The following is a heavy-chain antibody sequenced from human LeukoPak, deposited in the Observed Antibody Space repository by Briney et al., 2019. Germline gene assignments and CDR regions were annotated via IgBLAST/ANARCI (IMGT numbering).Heavy chain of an antibody. CDR2: INAGNGNT. J-gene: IGHJ4*02. CDR3: ARARHHYGDRRFAY. Sequence: ASVKVSCKASGYTFTSYAMHWVRQAPGQRLEWMGWINAGNGNTKYSQKFQGRVTITRDTSASTAYMDLSSLRSEDTAVYYCARARHHYGDRRFAYWRQGTMLTVS. V-gene: IGHV1-3*01. CDR1: GYTFTSYA. D-gene: IGHD4-17*01.